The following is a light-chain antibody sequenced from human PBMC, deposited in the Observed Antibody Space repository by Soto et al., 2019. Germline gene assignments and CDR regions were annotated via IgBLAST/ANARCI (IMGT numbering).Light chain of an antibody. J-gene: IGLJ3*02. CDR3: ASWEDYWNGWV. CDR2: AND. V-gene: IGLV1-44*01. CDR1: NSNIGSNT. Sequence: QSVLTQPPSASGTPGQRITISCSGTNSNIGSNTVNWYQQVPGSAPKLVIFANDQRPSGVPDRFSGSKSGFSASLAISGLQSDDEATYLCASWEDYWNGWVFGGGTKLTVL.